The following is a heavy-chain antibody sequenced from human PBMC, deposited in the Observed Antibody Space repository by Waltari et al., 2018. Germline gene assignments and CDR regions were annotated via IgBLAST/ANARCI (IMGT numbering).Heavy chain of an antibody. J-gene: IGHJ5*02. CDR3: ARGGWFDP. CDR2: IYTSGRT. V-gene: IGHV4-61*09. Sequence: QVQLQESGPGLVKPSQTLSLTCTVSGGSISSGSYYWSWTRQPAGKGLEWIGYIYTSGRTNYNPSLKSRVTISVDTSKNQFSLKLSSVTAADTAVYYCARGGWFDPWGQGTLVTVSS. CDR1: GGSISSGSYY.